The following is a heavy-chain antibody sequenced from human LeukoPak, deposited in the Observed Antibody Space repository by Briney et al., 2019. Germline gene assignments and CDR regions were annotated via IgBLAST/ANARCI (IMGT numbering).Heavy chain of an antibody. D-gene: IGHD2-21*02. J-gene: IGHJ4*02. CDR2: INWNGGST. Sequence: GGSLRLSCVASGFTFDVYGMSWVRQAPGKGLEWVSGINWNGGSTGYADSVKGRFTISRDNAKHSLYLQMNSLIAADTALYYCARAAGTVTAFDYWGQGTLVTVSS. V-gene: IGHV3-20*04. CDR1: GFTFDVYG. CDR3: ARAAGTVTAFDY.